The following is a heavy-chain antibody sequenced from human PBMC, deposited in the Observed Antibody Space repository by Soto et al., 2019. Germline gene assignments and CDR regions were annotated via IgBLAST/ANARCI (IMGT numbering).Heavy chain of an antibody. V-gene: IGHV4-39*01. J-gene: IGHJ6*02. CDR2: IYYSGST. CDR1: GGSISSSSYY. CDR3: ARSTELAGTYTYYYGMDV. D-gene: IGHD6-19*01. Sequence: SETLSLTCTVSGGSISSSSYYWGWIRQPPGKGLEWIGSIYYSGSTYYNPSLKSRVTISVDTSKNQFSLKLSSVTAADTAVYYCARSTELAGTYTYYYGMDVWGQGTTVTVSS.